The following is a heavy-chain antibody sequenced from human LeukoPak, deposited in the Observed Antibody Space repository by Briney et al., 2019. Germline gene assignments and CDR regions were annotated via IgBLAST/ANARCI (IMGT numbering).Heavy chain of an antibody. CDR1: GFTFSNYN. D-gene: IGHD2-15*01. Sequence: PGGSLRLSCTASGFTFSNYNMNWVRQAPGKGLEWVSSISSRGSYIYYADSLKGRFTISGDNAINSVFLQMNSLRVEDTAVYYCVKSGSGTCYSRADYWGQGILVTVSS. CDR2: ISSRGSYI. V-gene: IGHV3-21*04. CDR3: VKSGSGTCYSRADY. J-gene: IGHJ4*02.